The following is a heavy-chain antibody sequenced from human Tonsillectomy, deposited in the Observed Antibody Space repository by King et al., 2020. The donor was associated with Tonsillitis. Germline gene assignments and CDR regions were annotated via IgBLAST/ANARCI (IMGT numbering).Heavy chain of an antibody. D-gene: IGHD3-16*01. CDR2: IYPGDSDT. V-gene: IGHV5-51*01. J-gene: IGHJ6*03. Sequence: VQLVESGAEVKKPGESLKISCKGSGYSFTSYWIGWVRQMPGKGLEWMGIIYPGDSDTRYSPSFQGQVTISADKSSSTAYLQWSSLKASDTAMYYCARGGAQHQDSDYMDVWGKGTTVTVSS. CDR3: ARGGAQHQDSDYMDV. CDR1: GYSFTSYW.